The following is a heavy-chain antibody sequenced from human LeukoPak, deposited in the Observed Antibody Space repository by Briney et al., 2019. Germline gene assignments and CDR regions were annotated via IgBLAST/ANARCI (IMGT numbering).Heavy chain of an antibody. V-gene: IGHV3-7*01. CDR3: AKDAYSRGDY. CDR2: INQDGSVI. J-gene: IGHJ4*02. D-gene: IGHD2-21*01. CDR1: RFTFDDYA. Sequence: GGSLRLSCAASRFTFDDYAMHWVRQAPGKGLEWVANINQDGSVINYVGSVKGRFTISRDNAENSLYLQMNSLRGDDTALYYCAKDAYSRGDYWGQGTLVTVSS.